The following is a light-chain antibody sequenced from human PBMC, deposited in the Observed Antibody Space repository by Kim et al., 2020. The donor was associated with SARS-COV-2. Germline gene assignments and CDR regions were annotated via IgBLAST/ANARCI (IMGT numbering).Light chain of an antibody. CDR3: QHYNDYRPGLIT. V-gene: IGKV3-15*01. CDR2: HTV. Sequence: EIVMTQSPATLSVSPGERATLSCRASQSVSNNLAWYQQRPGQAPRLLIYHTVTRATGIPARFSGSGSGTEFTLTIRSLQSEDFAVYYFQHYNDYRPGLITFGQGTRLDIK. J-gene: IGKJ5*01. CDR1: QSVSNN.